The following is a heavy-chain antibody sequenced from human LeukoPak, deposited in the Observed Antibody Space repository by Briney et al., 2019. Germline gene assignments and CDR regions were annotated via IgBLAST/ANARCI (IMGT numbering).Heavy chain of an antibody. CDR2: ISWNSGRI. J-gene: IGHJ6*02. Sequence: PRGSLRLSCVASGFNFDDHAMNWVRQGPGKGLEWVSGISWNSGRIDYADSVKGRFTISRDNAKNSLYLQMNSLRAEDTAVYYCAKEVPPYDSSGYSFWGYYYYYGMDVWGQGTTVTVSS. CDR1: GFNFDDHA. CDR3: AKEVPPYDSSGYSFWGYYYYYGMDV. D-gene: IGHD3-22*01. V-gene: IGHV3-9*01.